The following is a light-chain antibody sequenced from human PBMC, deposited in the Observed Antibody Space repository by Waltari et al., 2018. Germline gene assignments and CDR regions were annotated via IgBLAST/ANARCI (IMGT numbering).Light chain of an antibody. CDR2: GAS. CDR1: QTVGNY. CDR3: QKYRNSPHS. J-gene: IGKJ2*03. V-gene: IGKV3-20*01. Sequence: VLTQSSATLSLSRGERATLSCRASQTVGNYLAWYQQKPGQAPRLLIYGASSRATGIPDRFSGSGSGTEFTLTISCLRPEDFAVYYGQKYRNSPHSFCQGTKVEIK.